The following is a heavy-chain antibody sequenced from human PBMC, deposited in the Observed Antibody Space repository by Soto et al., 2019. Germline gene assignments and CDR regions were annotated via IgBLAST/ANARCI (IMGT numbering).Heavy chain of an antibody. D-gene: IGHD2-2*01. CDR3: ATTGYCISTSCYGWFDP. V-gene: IGHV1-24*01. CDR1: GYTLTELS. Sequence: ASVKVSCKVSGYTLTELSMHWVRQAPGKGLEWMGGFDPEDGETIYAQKFQGRVTMTEDTSTDTAYMELSSLRSEDTAVYYCATTGYCISTSCYGWFDPWGQGTLVTVSS. CDR2: FDPEDGET. J-gene: IGHJ5*02.